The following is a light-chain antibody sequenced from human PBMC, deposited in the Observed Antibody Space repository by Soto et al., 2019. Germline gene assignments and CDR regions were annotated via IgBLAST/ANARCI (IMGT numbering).Light chain of an antibody. J-gene: IGKJ1*01. V-gene: IGKV3-20*01. CDR2: GAS. CDR3: QQYQT. Sequence: IVWTQSPCTLTLSQGERATLSCRASQSVSSSYLAWYQQKPGQAPRLLIYGASSRATGIPDRFSGSGSGTDFTLTISRLEPEDFAVYYCQQYQTFGQGTKVDVK. CDR1: QSVSSSY.